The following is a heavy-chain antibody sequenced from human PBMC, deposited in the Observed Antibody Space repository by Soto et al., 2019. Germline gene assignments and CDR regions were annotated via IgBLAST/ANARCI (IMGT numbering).Heavy chain of an antibody. V-gene: IGHV4-31*03. CDR3: ARLFLYGYSAY. CDR1: GGSISRGDYY. CDR2: IYYNGNT. Sequence: QVQLQESGPGLVKPSQTLSLTCTVSGGSISRGDYYWSWIRQHPGEGLEWIGYIYYNGNTYYNPSLESRLSISVDTSKNQFSLKLNSVTAADTAIYYCARLFLYGYSAYWGQGPLVTVSS. D-gene: IGHD2-15*01. J-gene: IGHJ4*02.